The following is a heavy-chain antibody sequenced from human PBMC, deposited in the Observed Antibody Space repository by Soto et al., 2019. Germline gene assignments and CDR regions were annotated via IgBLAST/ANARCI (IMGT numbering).Heavy chain of an antibody. J-gene: IGHJ4*01. CDR2: TYYRSKWYY. CDR3: ARGEQYSGRIFDY. D-gene: IGHD1-26*01. Sequence: SETLSLTCAITGDSVSSNSAGWSWVRQSPSRGLEWLGRTYYRSKWYYEYAVSVRGRIAINPDTSKNQYSLQLNSVTPEDTAVYFCARGEQYSGRIFDYWGQGTLVTV. V-gene: IGHV6-1*01. CDR1: GDSVSSNSAG.